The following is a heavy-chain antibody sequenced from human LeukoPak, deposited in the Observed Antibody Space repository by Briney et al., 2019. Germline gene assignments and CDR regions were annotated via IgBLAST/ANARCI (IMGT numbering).Heavy chain of an antibody. CDR1: GDSVSSGSYY. D-gene: IGHD3-3*01. CDR2: ISYSGIT. Sequence: PSETLSLTCTVSGDSVSSGSYYWSWIRQPPGKGLEWIGYISYSGITNYIPSLKSRVTFSVDTSKKQFSLRLSSVTAADTAVYFCARYDPPFYFDSWGQGTLVTVSS. CDR3: ARYDPPFYFDS. J-gene: IGHJ4*02. V-gene: IGHV4-61*01.